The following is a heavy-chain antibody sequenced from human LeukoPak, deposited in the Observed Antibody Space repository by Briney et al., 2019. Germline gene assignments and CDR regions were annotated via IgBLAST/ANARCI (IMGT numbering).Heavy chain of an antibody. CDR1: GFTFSTYW. D-gene: IGHD5-24*01. J-gene: IGHJ4*02. CDR2: IKQDGSEK. CDR3: ANGDGFDY. Sequence: GGSLRLSCATSGFTFSTYWMSWARQAPGKGLEWVANIKQDGSEKYYVDSVKGRFTISRDNAKNSLYLQMNSLRAEDTVVYYCANGDGFDYWGQGTLVTVSS. V-gene: IGHV3-7*01.